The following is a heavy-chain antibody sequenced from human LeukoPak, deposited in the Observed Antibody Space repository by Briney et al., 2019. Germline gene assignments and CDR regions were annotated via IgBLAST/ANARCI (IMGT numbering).Heavy chain of an antibody. Sequence: SETLSLTCAVSGGSISSGDYYWSWIRQPPGKGLEWIGYIYYSGSTYYNPSLKSRVTISVDTSKNQFSLKLSSVTAADTAVYYCAREYCSSTSCPFDYWGQGTLVTVSS. CDR2: IYYSGST. CDR1: GGSISSGDYY. J-gene: IGHJ4*02. V-gene: IGHV4-30-4*08. CDR3: AREYCSSTSCPFDY. D-gene: IGHD2-2*01.